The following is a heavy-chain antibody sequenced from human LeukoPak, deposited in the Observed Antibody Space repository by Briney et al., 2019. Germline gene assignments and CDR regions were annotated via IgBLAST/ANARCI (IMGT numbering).Heavy chain of an antibody. CDR1: GGSISSYY. CDR3: ARERDYDSSGSPFDY. J-gene: IGHJ4*02. D-gene: IGHD3-22*01. V-gene: IGHV4-59*01. Sequence: SSETLSLTCTVSGGSISSYYWSWIRQPPGKGLEWIGYIYYSGSTNYNPSLKSRVTISVDTSKNQFSLKLSSVTAADTAVYYCARERDYDSSGSPFDYWGQGTLVTVSS. CDR2: IYYSGST.